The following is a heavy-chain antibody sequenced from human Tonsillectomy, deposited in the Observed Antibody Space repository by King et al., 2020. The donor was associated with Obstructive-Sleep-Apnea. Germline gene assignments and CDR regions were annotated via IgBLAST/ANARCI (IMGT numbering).Heavy chain of an antibody. V-gene: IGHV4-59*12. CDR3: ARLPDFDWVYGMDV. CDR2: IYSTGRT. Sequence: QLQESGPGLVKPSETLSLTCTVSGDSINNYYWSWIRQPPGKGLEWIGHIYSTGRTNYNPSLKSRVTISVDTSKCQFSLKLSSVIAADTAVYFCARLPDFDWVYGMDVWGQGTTVTVSS. J-gene: IGHJ6*02. CDR1: GDSINNYY. D-gene: IGHD3-9*01.